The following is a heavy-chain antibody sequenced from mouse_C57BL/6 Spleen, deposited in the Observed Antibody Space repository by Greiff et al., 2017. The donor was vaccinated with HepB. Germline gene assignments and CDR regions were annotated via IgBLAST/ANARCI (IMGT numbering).Heavy chain of an antibody. Sequence: QVQLKQPGAELVKPGASVKMSCKASGYTFTSYWITWVKQRPGQGLEWIGDIYPGSGSTNYNEKFKSKATLTVDTSSSTAYMQLSSLTSEDSAVYYCARCDGYYPAWFAYWGQGTLVTVSA. CDR2: IYPGSGST. CDR1: GYTFTSYW. J-gene: IGHJ3*01. V-gene: IGHV1-55*01. D-gene: IGHD2-3*01. CDR3: ARCDGYYPAWFAY.